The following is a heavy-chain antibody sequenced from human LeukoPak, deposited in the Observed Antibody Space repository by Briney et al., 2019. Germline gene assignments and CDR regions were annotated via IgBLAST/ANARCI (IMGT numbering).Heavy chain of an antibody. J-gene: IGHJ3*02. CDR2: INNDGSVT. CDR1: GFTFSRYW. Sequence: PGGSLRLSCAASGFTFSRYWMHWVRQAPGKGLVSVSRINNDGSVTTYADSVKGRFTISRGNAMNTLYLQMNSLRAEDTAIYYCARDYDSSGYYEADAFDIWGQGTMVTVSS. CDR3: ARDYDSSGYYEADAFDI. V-gene: IGHV3-74*01. D-gene: IGHD3-22*01.